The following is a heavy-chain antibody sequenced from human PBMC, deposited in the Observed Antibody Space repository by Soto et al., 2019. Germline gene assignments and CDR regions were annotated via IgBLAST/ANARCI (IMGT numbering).Heavy chain of an antibody. Sequence: PGGSLRLSCAASGFTFSSYWMHWVRQAPGKGLVWVSRINSDGSSTSYADSVKGRFTISRDNAMNTLYLQMNSLRAEDTAVYYCARDRVNRRIAGHYYYYGMDVWGQGTTVTVSS. D-gene: IGHD6-13*01. CDR3: ARDRVNRRIAGHYYYYGMDV. V-gene: IGHV3-74*01. J-gene: IGHJ6*02. CDR1: GFTFSSYW. CDR2: INSDGSST.